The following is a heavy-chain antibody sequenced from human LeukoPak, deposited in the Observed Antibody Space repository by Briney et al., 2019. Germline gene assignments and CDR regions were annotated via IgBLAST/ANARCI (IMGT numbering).Heavy chain of an antibody. Sequence: GGSLRLSCTASGFTFGDYAMNWVRQAPGKGLEWVGFIRSKAYGGTTQYAASVKGRFTISRDDSKSIAYLQMNSLKTEDTAVYYCTIYSSSCFDFWGRGTLVTVS. CDR2: IRSKAYGGTT. V-gene: IGHV3-49*04. CDR1: GFTFGDYA. CDR3: TIYSSSCFDF. D-gene: IGHD6-13*01. J-gene: IGHJ4*02.